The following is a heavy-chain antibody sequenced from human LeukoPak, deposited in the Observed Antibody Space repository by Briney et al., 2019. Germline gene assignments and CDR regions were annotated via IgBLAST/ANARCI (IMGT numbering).Heavy chain of an antibody. Sequence: ASVKVSCKVSGYTLTELSVHWVRQAPGKGLEWMGGFDPEDGETIYAQKFHGRVSMTEDTSTDTAYIELSSLRSEDTAVYYCAKRGYSSGWYDYWGQGTLVTVSS. D-gene: IGHD6-19*01. V-gene: IGHV1-24*01. CDR1: GYTLTELS. CDR2: FDPEDGET. J-gene: IGHJ4*02. CDR3: AKRGYSSGWYDY.